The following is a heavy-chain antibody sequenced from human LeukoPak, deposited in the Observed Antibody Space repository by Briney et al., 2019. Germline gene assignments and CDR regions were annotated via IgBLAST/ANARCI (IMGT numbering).Heavy chain of an antibody. V-gene: IGHV4-4*07. Sequence: SETLSLTCTVCGGSISSYYWSWIRQPAGKELEWIGRIYTAGDTVYNPSLKSRVTLSVDTSKNQFSLNLSSMTAADTAVYYCARSGSGYDFEYWGQGTLVTVSS. J-gene: IGHJ4*02. D-gene: IGHD3-22*01. CDR3: ARSGSGYDFEY. CDR2: IYTAGDT. CDR1: GGSISSYY.